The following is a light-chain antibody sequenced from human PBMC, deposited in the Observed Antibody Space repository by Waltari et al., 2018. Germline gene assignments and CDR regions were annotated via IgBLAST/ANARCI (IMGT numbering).Light chain of an antibody. CDR1: DSDVRPYDF. CDR3: SSYTTSSAPGV. CDR2: EVS. Sequence: QSALTPPASVSGSPGQSLTISCSGTDSDVRPYDFVSWYQQHPGKAPHLIIYEVSNRPSGISKRFSASKSGNTASLTISGLQAEDEADYYCSSYTTSSAPGVFGTGTRVTVL. V-gene: IGLV2-14*01. J-gene: IGLJ1*01.